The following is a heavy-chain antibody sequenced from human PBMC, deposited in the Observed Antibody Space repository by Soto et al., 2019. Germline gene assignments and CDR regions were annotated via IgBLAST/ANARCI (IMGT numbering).Heavy chain of an antibody. CDR2: INPNSGGT. CDR1: GYTFTSYG. CDR3: ARAVKYYDILTGYSEDWYFDL. D-gene: IGHD3-9*01. J-gene: IGHJ2*01. Sequence: ASVKVSCKASGYTFTSYGISWVRQAPGQELGWVGRINPNSGGTNYAQKFQGRVTMTTDTSTSTAYMELRSLRSDDTAVYYCARAVKYYDILTGYSEDWYFDLWGRGTPVTVSS. V-gene: IGHV1-18*01.